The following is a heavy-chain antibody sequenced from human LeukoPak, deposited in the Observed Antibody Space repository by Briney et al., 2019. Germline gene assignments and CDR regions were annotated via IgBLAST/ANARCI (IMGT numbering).Heavy chain of an antibody. CDR3: ARAPYSSSSVDY. CDR1: GGSISSGGYF. J-gene: IGHJ4*02. D-gene: IGHD6-6*01. Sequence: PSQTLSLTCTVSGGSISSGGYFWTRIRQQPGRGLEWIGYIYYSGSTYYNPSLKSRVTISVDMSKNQFSLQLSSVTAADTAVYYCARAPYSSSSVDYWGQGTLVTVSS. V-gene: IGHV4-31*03. CDR2: IYYSGST.